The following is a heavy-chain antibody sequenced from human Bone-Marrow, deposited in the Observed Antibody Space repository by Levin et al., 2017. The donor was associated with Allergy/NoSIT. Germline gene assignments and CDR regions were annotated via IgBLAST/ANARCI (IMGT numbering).Heavy chain of an antibody. D-gene: IGHD5-18*01. CDR1: GGSISTYY. CDR3: ARHAGPIHLWLMDY. Sequence: SETLSLTCTVSGGSISTYYWSWIRQPPGKGLEWIGYVYYSGSTNYNPSLKSRVTMSVDTSKNHFSLKLSSVTASDTALYYCARHAGPIHLWLMDYWGQGTLVTVSS. V-gene: IGHV4-59*08. CDR2: VYYSGST. J-gene: IGHJ4*02.